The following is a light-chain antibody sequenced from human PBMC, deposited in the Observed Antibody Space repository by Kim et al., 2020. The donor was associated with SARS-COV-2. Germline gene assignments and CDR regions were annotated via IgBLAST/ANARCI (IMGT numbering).Light chain of an antibody. CDR3: HQYSDWPPYS. V-gene: IGKV3-15*01. Sequence: GSPGERATLSCRASQSVSSNLAWYQQKPGQAPRLLIYGTSTRATGIPVRFSGSGSGTEFTLTISSLQSEDFALYYCHQYSDWPPYSFGQGTKLEIK. J-gene: IGKJ2*03. CDR1: QSVSSN. CDR2: GTS.